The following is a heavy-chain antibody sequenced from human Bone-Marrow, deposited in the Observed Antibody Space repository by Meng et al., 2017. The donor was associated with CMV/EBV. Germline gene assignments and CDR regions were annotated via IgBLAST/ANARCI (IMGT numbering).Heavy chain of an antibody. V-gene: IGHV3-15*01. J-gene: IGHJ4*02. CDR3: TTEVGSMVVTH. CDR2: IKSKTDGGTT. D-gene: IGHD4-23*01. Sequence: GESLKISCAASGFTFSNAWMSWVRQALGKGLEWVGRIKSKTDGGTTDYAAPVKGRFTISRDDSKNTLYLQMNSLKTEETAVYYCTTEVGSMVVTHWGQGTLVTVSS. CDR1: GFTFSNAW.